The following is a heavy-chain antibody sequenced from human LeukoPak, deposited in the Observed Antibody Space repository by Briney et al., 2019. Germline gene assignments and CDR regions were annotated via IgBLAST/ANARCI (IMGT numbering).Heavy chain of an antibody. V-gene: IGHV4-34*01. CDR2: INHSGST. CDR3: ARGGYDFWSGYSGPLDY. D-gene: IGHD3-3*01. CDR1: GGSFSGYC. J-gene: IGHJ4*02. Sequence: SETLSLTCAVYGGSFSGYCWSWIRQPPGKGLEWIGEINHSGSTNYNPSLKSRVTISVDTSKNQFSLKLSSVTAADTAVYYCARGGYDFWSGYSGPLDYWGQGTLVTVSS.